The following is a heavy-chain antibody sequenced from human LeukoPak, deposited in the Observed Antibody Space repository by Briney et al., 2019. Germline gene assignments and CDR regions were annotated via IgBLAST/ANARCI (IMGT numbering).Heavy chain of an antibody. CDR3: AMIHEGSYYYGPN. V-gene: IGHV1-18*01. D-gene: IGHD3-10*01. J-gene: IGHJ4*02. Sequence: ASVKVSCKASAYNFISYGISWVRLVPGRGLEWMGWISAYSGDTNYAQRFQGRVTMSTDTSTDTAYMELRSLKSEDTAVYYCAMIHEGSYYYGPNWGQGTLVTVSS. CDR1: AYNFISYG. CDR2: ISAYSGDT.